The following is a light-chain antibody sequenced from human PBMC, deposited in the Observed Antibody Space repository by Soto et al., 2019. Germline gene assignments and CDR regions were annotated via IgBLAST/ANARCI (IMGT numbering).Light chain of an antibody. CDR2: GNN. CDR1: SSNIGARFD. J-gene: IGLJ1*01. Sequence: QSVLTQPPSVSGAPGQTVTIPCAGTSSNIGARFDVHWYQQFPGTAPRVLIYGNNIRPSGVPDRFSGSKSGTSASLTITGLQPEDEADYYCQSYDTSLSSYVFGIGTKVTVL. CDR3: QSYDTSLSSYV. V-gene: IGLV1-40*01.